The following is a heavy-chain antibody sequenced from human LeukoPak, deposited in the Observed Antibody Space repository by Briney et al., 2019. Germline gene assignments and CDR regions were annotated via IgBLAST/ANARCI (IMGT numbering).Heavy chain of an antibody. Sequence: GGSLRLSCAPYGFTFSSYSMSWVRQVPGEGLEWVSYIGRISSAIYNADSVEGRFTISRDNAKNSLYLQMNSLRAEDTAFYYCARHAPTSSAFDYWGHGTLVTVSS. CDR2: IGRISSAI. D-gene: IGHD6-19*01. J-gene: IGHJ4*01. CDR3: ARHAPTSSAFDY. V-gene: IGHV3-48*04. CDR1: GFTFSSYS.